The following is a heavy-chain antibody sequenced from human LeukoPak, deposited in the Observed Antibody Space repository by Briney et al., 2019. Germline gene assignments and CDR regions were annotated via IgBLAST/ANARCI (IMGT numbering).Heavy chain of an antibody. CDR1: GFTFSSYW. D-gene: IGHD3-22*01. Sequence: GGSLRLSCAASGFTFSSYWMHRVRQAPGKGLVWVSRINSDGSSTSYADSVKGRFTISRDNAKNTLYLQMNSLRAEDTAVYYCASAYYSDTRGFDYWGQGTLVTVSS. CDR2: INSDGSST. CDR3: ASAYYSDTRGFDY. J-gene: IGHJ4*02. V-gene: IGHV3-74*01.